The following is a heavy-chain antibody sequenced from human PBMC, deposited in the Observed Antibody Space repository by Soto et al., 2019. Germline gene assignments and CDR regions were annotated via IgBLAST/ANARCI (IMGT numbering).Heavy chain of an antibody. CDR3: AKVSSSWYAGFFDL. V-gene: IGHV3-23*01. Sequence: GGSLRLSCTASGFTFSSHAMTWVRQAPGKGLEWVSGLSDSGGSTHYADSVKGRFTISRDNSMNTLYLQMNTLRAEDTAVYYCAKVSSSWYAGFFDLWGQGTLVTVSS. CDR2: LSDSGGST. J-gene: IGHJ4*02. D-gene: IGHD6-13*01. CDR1: GFTFSSHA.